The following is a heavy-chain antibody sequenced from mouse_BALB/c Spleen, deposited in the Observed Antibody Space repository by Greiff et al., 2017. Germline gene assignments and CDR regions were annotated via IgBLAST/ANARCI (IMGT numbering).Heavy chain of an antibody. Sequence: EGKLVESGGDLVKPGGSLKLSCAASGFTFSSYGMSWVRQTPDKRLEWVATISSGGSYTYYPDSVKGRFTISRDNAKNTLYLQMSSLKSEDTAMYYCARRRDGYYFDVWGAGTTVTVSA. CDR1: GFTFSSYG. CDR3: ARRRDGYYFDV. CDR2: ISSGGSYT. J-gene: IGHJ1*01. D-gene: IGHD2-3*01. V-gene: IGHV5-6*02.